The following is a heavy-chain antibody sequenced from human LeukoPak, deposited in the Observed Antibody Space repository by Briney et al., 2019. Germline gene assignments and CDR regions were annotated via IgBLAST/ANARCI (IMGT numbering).Heavy chain of an antibody. CDR1: GGSFSGYY. J-gene: IGHJ4*02. CDR2: INHSGST. Sequence: SETLSLTCAVYGGSFSGYYWSWIRQPPGKGLEWIGEINHSGSTDYNPSLKSGVTIPINTSKNQFSLKLSSVTAADTAVYYCARRNGQDIVATFRRRYYFDYWGQGTLVTVSS. V-gene: IGHV4-34*01. CDR3: ARRNGQDIVATFRRRYYFDY. D-gene: IGHD5-12*01.